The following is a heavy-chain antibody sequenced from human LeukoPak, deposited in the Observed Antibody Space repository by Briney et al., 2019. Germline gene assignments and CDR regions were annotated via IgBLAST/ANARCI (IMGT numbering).Heavy chain of an antibody. CDR3: ARPRYSSSWPRAGAFDI. D-gene: IGHD6-13*01. J-gene: IGHJ3*02. Sequence: SETLSLTCTVSGGSISGYYWSWIRQPPGKGLEWIGEINHSGSTNYNPSLKSRVTISVDTSKNQFSLKLSPVTAADTAVYYCARPRYSSSWPRAGAFDIWGQGTMVTVSS. V-gene: IGHV4-34*01. CDR1: GGSISGYY. CDR2: INHSGST.